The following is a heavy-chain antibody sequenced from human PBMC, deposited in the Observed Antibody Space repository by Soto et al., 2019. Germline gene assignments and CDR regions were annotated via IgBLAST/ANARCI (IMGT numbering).Heavy chain of an antibody. CDR1: GGTFSSYT. J-gene: IGHJ3*02. V-gene: IGHV1-69*02. Sequence: QVQLVQSGAEVKKPESSVKVSCKASGGTFSSYTISWVRQAPGQGLEWMGRIIPILGIANYAQKFQGRVTIIADKSTSTAYIELSSLRSEDTAVYYCEKRGYCSGGSCYSGSSDAFDIWGQGTRVTVSS. CDR3: EKRGYCSGGSCYSGSSDAFDI. D-gene: IGHD2-15*01. CDR2: IIPILGIA.